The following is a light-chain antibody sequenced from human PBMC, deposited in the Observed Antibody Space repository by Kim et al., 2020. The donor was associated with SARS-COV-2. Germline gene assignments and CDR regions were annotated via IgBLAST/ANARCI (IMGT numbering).Light chain of an antibody. CDR3: QVWDSSSDHWV. CDR2: YDS. J-gene: IGLJ3*02. CDR1: NIGSIS. V-gene: IGLV3-21*04. Sequence: AQGKPARITCGGNNIGSISVPWYQQKPGQAPVLVIYYDSDRPSGIPERFSGSNSGNTATLTISRVEAGDEADYYCQVWDSSSDHWVFGGGTQLTV.